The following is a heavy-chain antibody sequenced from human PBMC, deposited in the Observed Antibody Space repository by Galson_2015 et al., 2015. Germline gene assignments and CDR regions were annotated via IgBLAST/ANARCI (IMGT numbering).Heavy chain of an antibody. CDR3: ARLFTELVTMFTDYYYGLDV. CDR1: GYTFTSYD. Sequence: SVKVSCKASGYTFTSYDINWVRQVPGQGPEWMGWMNPNTGNTGYAQSFQGRVTLTRDTSINTAYMELSSLTPEDTAVYYCARLFTELVTMFTDYYYGLDVWGQGTRSPSP. V-gene: IGHV1-8*01. J-gene: IGHJ6*02. D-gene: IGHD6-13*01. CDR2: MNPNTGNT.